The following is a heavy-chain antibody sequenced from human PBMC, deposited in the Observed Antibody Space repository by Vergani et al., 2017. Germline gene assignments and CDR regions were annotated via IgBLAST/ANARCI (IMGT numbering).Heavy chain of an antibody. Sequence: EVQLVESGGGLVQPGRSLRLSCTASGFTFGDYAMSWFRQAPGKGLEWVGFIRSKAYGGTTEYAASVKGRFTISRDDSKSMAYLQMNSLKTEDTAVYYCTREVGATEMATTPPGDYWGQGTLVTVSS. CDR2: IRSKAYGGTT. CDR3: TREVGATEMATTPPGDY. V-gene: IGHV3-49*03. CDR1: GFTFGDYA. D-gene: IGHD5-24*01. J-gene: IGHJ4*02.